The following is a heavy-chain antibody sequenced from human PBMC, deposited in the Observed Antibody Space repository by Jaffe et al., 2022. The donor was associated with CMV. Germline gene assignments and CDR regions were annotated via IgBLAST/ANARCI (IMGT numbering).Heavy chain of an antibody. Sequence: QLQLQESGPGLVKPSETLSLTCTVSGGSISSSSYYWGWIRQPPGKGLEWIGSIYYSGSTYYNPSLKSRVTISVDTSKNQFSLKLSSVTAADTAVYYCARHQTRGGCFDYWGQGTLVTVSS. D-gene: IGHD2-15*01. CDR2: IYYSGST. J-gene: IGHJ4*02. CDR1: GGSISSSSYY. CDR3: ARHQTRGGCFDY. V-gene: IGHV4-39*01.